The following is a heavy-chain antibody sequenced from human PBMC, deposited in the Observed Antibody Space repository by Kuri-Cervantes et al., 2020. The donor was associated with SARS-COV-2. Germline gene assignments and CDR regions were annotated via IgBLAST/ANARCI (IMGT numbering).Heavy chain of an antibody. V-gene: IGHV1-2*02. CDR3: ARERSTLLSFDY. J-gene: IGHJ4*02. CDR2: INPNSGGT. Sequence: ASVKVSCKASGYTFTGYYMHWVRQAPGQGLEWMGWINPNSGGTNYAQKFQGRVTMTGDTSISTAYMELSRLRSDDTAVYYCARERSTLLSFDYWGQGTLVTVSS. D-gene: IGHD2-15*01. CDR1: GYTFTGYY.